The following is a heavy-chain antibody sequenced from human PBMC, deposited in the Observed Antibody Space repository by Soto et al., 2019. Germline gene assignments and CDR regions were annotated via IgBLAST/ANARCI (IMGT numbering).Heavy chain of an antibody. J-gene: IGHJ4*02. CDR3: ARAYGDYVFDY. CDR1: GGSISSYY. Sequence: QVQLQESGPGLVKPSETLSLTCTVAGGSISSYYWSWIRQPPGKGLEWIGYIYYSGSTNYNPSLKIRVTISVDTSKNQSSLKPSAVTAANTAVYYCARAYGDYVFDYWGQGTLVTVSS. D-gene: IGHD4-17*01. CDR2: IYYSGST. V-gene: IGHV4-59*01.